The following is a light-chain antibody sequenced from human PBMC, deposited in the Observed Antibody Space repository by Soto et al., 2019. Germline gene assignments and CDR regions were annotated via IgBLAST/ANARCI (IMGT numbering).Light chain of an antibody. J-gene: IGLJ3*02. CDR2: DVS. V-gene: IGLV2-14*01. Sequence: QSVLTQPASVSGSPGQSITISCTGTSSDVGGYNYVSWYQQHPRKAPKLMIYDVSNRPSGVSNRFSGSKSGNTASLTISGLQAEDEADYYCSSYTSSSISFGGGTKLTVL. CDR1: SSDVGGYNY. CDR3: SSYTSSSIS.